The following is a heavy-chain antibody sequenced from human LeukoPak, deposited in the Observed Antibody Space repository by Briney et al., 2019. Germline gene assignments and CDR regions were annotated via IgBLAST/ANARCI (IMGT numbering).Heavy chain of an antibody. D-gene: IGHD3-3*01. V-gene: IGHV4-39*07. J-gene: IGHJ4*02. CDR2: IYYSGST. Sequence: SETLSLTYTVSGGSISSSSYYWGWIRQPPGKGLEWIGSIYYSGSTTYNPSVKSRITISLDTSKKQISLKLRSVTAADTAVYYCARAPNYDFWSGPYYFDYWGQGTLVTVSS. CDR3: ARAPNYDFWSGPYYFDY. CDR1: GGSISSSSYY.